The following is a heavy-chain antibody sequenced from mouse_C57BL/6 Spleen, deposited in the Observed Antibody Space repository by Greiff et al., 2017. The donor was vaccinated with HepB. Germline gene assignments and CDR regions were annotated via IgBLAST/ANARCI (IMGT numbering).Heavy chain of an antibody. V-gene: IGHV1-82*01. CDR2: IYPGDGDT. Sequence: VQLQQSGPELVKPGASVKISCKASGYAFSSSWMNWVKQRPGKGLEWIGRIYPGDGDTNYNGKFKGKATLTADKSSSTAYMQLSSLTSEDSAVYFCAREGGFITTPNFDYWGQGTTLTVSS. CDR3: AREGGFITTPNFDY. CDR1: GYAFSSSW. J-gene: IGHJ2*01. D-gene: IGHD1-1*01.